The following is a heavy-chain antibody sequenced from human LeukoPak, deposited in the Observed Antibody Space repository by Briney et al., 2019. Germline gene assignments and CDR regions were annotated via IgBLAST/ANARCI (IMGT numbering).Heavy chain of an antibody. J-gene: IGHJ4*02. D-gene: IGHD3-22*01. CDR3: ARVGDYYDSSGYFPFDY. V-gene: IGHV1-69*13. CDR1: GGTFSSYA. Sequence: SVKVSCKASGGTFSSYAISWVRQAPGQGLEWMGGIIPIFGTANYAQKFQGRVTITADESTSTAYMELSSLRSEDTAVYYCARVGDYYDSSGYFPFDYWGQGTLVTVSS. CDR2: IIPIFGTA.